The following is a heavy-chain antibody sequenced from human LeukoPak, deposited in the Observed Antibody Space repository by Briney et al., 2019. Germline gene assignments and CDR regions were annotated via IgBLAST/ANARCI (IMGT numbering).Heavy chain of an antibody. V-gene: IGHV1-8*01. CDR2: MNPNSGNT. D-gene: IGHD3-3*01. CDR3: AGGRRFLEWLSHIHYYYYMDV. J-gene: IGHJ6*03. Sequence: GASVKVSCKASGYTFTSYDINWVRQATGQGLEWMGWMNPNSGNTGYAQKFQGRVTMTRNTSISTAYMELSSLRSEDTAVYYCAGGRRFLEWLSHIHYYYYMDVWGKGTTVTVSS. CDR1: GYTFTSYD.